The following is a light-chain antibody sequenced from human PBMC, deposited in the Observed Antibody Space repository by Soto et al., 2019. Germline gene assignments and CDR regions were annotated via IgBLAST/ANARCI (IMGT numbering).Light chain of an antibody. CDR1: QSLGGN. J-gene: IGKJ3*01. Sequence: EIVMTQSPATLAVSPGDTVTLSCRASQSLGGNLAWYQQKPGQAPRLLIYGASSRATGIPGRFSGSGSGTDFTLTISRLEPEDFAVYYCQQYGRSPFTFGPGTKVDIK. V-gene: IGKV3-20*01. CDR3: QQYGRSPFT. CDR2: GAS.